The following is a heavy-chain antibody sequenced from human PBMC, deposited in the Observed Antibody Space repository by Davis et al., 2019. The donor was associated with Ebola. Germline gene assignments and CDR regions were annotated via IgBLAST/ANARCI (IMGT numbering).Heavy chain of an antibody. Sequence: GESLKISCVASGFPFSTFWMHWVRQVPGKGLIWVSRIKGDGSSTSYADSVKGRFTISRDNAKNSLYLQMNSLRADDTAVYYCARDRLWFRETRPYDYYYYGMDVWGQGTTVTVSS. J-gene: IGHJ6*02. CDR1: GFPFSTFW. V-gene: IGHV3-74*01. CDR2: IKGDGSST. CDR3: ARDRLWFRETRPYDYYYYGMDV. D-gene: IGHD3-10*01.